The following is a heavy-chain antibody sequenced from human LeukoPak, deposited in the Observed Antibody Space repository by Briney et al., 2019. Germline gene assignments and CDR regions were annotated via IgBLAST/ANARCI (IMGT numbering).Heavy chain of an antibody. J-gene: IGHJ4*02. Sequence: GGSLRLSCAASGFTFSSYWMSWVRQAPGKGLEWVANINQGGSEKYYVDSVRGRFTISRDNAKNSLYLQMNSLRAEDTAVYYCARETYGPFDYWGQGTLVTVSS. CDR2: INQGGSEK. CDR1: GFTFSSYW. CDR3: ARETYGPFDY. D-gene: IGHD4-17*01. V-gene: IGHV3-7*01.